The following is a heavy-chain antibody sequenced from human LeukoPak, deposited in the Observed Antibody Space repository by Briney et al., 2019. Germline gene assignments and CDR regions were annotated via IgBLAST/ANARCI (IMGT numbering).Heavy chain of an antibody. V-gene: IGHV3-11*04. J-gene: IGHJ4*02. CDR3: ARDKRKGIVGSTKSYFDY. CDR2: ITSSVTTI. Sequence: GGSLRLSCAASGFTFRDYYMAWIRQAPGKGLEWVSYITSSVTTIYYADSVRGRFTLSRDNAKNSLYLQMNSLRAEDTAVYYCARDKRKGIVGSTKSYFDYWGQGTLVTVSS. CDR1: GFTFRDYY. D-gene: IGHD1-26*01.